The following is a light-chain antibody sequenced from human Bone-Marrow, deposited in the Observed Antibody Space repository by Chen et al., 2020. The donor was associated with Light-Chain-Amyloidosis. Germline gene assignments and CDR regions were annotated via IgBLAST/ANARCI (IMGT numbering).Light chain of an antibody. V-gene: IGLV2-23*01. J-gene: IGLJ3*02. CDR1: SSDVGSYNL. CDR2: EGS. CDR3: CSYAGTWV. Sequence: QSALTQPASESGSPGQSITISCPGTSSDVGSYNLASWYQQHPGKAPKLMIYEGSKRPSGVSHRFSGSKSGNTASLTISGLQAEDEADYYCCSYAGTWVFGGGTKLTVL.